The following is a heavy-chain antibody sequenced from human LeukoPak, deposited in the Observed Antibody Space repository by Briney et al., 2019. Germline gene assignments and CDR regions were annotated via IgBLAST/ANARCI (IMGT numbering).Heavy chain of an antibody. CDR2: ISSSSSYI. J-gene: IGHJ4*02. Sequence: GGSLRLSCAASGFTFSSYSMNWVRQAPGKGLEWVSSISSSSSYIYYADSVKGRFTISRDNAKNSLYLQMNSLRAEDTAVYYCARDDEYNWNYFDYWGQGTLVTVSS. D-gene: IGHD1-20*01. CDR1: GFTFSSYS. V-gene: IGHV3-21*01. CDR3: ARDDEYNWNYFDY.